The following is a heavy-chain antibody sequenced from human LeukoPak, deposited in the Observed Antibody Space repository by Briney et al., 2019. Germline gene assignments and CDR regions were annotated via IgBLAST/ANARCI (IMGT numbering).Heavy chain of an antibody. V-gene: IGHV3-7*01. D-gene: IGHD3-22*01. J-gene: IGHJ4*02. CDR1: GFSFSTNW. Sequence: GGSLRLSCAASGFSFSTNWMAWVRQAPGKGLEWVGNIRGDGSAKFYGCSVKGRFTISRDNSQNTLYLQMDSLRPEDTAVYYCASSHDSSGNDWGQGTLVTVSS. CDR3: ASSHDSSGND. CDR2: IRGDGSAK.